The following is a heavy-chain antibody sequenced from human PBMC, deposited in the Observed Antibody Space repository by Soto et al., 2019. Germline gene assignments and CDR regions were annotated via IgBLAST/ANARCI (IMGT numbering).Heavy chain of an antibody. J-gene: IGHJ4*02. Sequence: SVKVSCKASGGTFSIYAISWVRQAPGQGLEWMGGIIPIFGTANYAQKFQGRVTITADESTSTAYMELSSLRSEDTAVYYCARVSALASGWYGPFDYWGQGTLVTVSS. D-gene: IGHD6-19*01. V-gene: IGHV1-69*13. CDR3: ARVSALASGWYGPFDY. CDR1: GGTFSIYA. CDR2: IIPIFGTA.